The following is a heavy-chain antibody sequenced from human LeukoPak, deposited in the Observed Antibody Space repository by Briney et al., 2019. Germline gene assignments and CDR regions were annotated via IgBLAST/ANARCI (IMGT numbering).Heavy chain of an antibody. CDR2: ISYDGSNK. J-gene: IGHJ4*02. CDR1: GFTFSSYA. CDR3: ARDPRRFDGQTYFDY. Sequence: GGSLRLSCAASGFTFSSYAMHWVRQAPGKGLEWVAVISYDGSNKYYADSVKGRFTISRDNSKNTLYLQMNSLRAEDTAVYYCARDPRRFDGQTYFDYWGQGTLVTVSS. D-gene: IGHD3-10*01. V-gene: IGHV3-30-3*01.